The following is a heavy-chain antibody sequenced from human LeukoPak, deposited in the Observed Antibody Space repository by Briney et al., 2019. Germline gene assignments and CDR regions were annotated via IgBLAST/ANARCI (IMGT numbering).Heavy chain of an antibody. V-gene: IGHV3-30*02. CDR2: IRYDGSNK. Sequence: GGSLRLSCAASGFTFSSYGMHWVRQAPGKGLEWVAFIRYDGSNKYYADSVKGRFTISRDNSKNTLYLQMNSLRAEDAAVYYCPLLDLDYWGQGTLVTVSS. J-gene: IGHJ4*02. CDR3: PLLDLDY. D-gene: IGHD3/OR15-3a*01. CDR1: GFTFSSYG.